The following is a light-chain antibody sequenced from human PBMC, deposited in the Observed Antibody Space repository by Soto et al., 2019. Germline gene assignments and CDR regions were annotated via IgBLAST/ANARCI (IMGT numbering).Light chain of an antibody. J-gene: IGKJ1*01. CDR1: QNTNNW. Sequence: IQMTQSPSPLSASVGDRVTIPCRASQNTNNWLVWYPQKPGKAHKGLIYKATSLESGLPSRFSGSGSGTEFTLTISSVLPDYCATYYCQQYETYWSFGEGTKVEIK. CDR3: QQYETYWS. V-gene: IGKV1-5*03. CDR2: KAT.